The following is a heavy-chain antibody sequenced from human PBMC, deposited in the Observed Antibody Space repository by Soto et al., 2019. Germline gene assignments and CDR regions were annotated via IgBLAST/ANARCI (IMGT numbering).Heavy chain of an antibody. J-gene: IGHJ4*02. Sequence: QVQLVESGGGVVQPGRSLRLSCAASGFTCSSYGMHWVRQAPGKGLEWVAVIRYDGSNKHYADSVKGRFTISRDNSKNTLDLNMNSLRAEDTAVYCCARGFSSSSGLDYWGQGTLVTVSS. CDR2: IRYDGSNK. V-gene: IGHV3-33*01. CDR3: ARGFSSSSGLDY. CDR1: GFTCSSYG. D-gene: IGHD6-6*01.